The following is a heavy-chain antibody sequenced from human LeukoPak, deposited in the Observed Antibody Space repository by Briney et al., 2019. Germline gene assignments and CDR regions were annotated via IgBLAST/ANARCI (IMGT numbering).Heavy chain of an antibody. Sequence: PGGSLRLSCAASGFTFSSYSMNWVRQAPGKGLEWVSSISSSSSYIYYADSVKGRFTISRDNAKNTLYLQMNSLRAEDTAVYYCARDDWGQWLVPDYYYGMDVWGQGTTVTVSS. D-gene: IGHD6-19*01. CDR2: ISSSSSYI. V-gene: IGHV3-21*01. CDR1: GFTFSSYS. CDR3: ARDDWGQWLVPDYYYGMDV. J-gene: IGHJ6*02.